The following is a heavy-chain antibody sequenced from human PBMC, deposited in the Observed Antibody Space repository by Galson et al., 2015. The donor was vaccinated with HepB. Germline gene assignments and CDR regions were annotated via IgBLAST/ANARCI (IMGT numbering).Heavy chain of an antibody. CDR2: IIPIFGTA. D-gene: IGHD3-10*01. V-gene: IGHV1-69*06. Sequence: QSGAEVKKPGGSLKISCKASGGTFSSHAISWVRQAPGQGLEWMGGIIPIFGTANYAQKFQGRVTITEDKFTSTAYMEVTRLTYEDTAIYYCASYFGSGSPECFHFWGQGTMVTVSS. CDR3: ASYFGSGSPECFHF. CDR1: GGTFSSHA. J-gene: IGHJ3*01.